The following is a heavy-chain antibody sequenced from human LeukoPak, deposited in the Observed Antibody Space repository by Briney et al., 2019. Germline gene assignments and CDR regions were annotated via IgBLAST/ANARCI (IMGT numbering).Heavy chain of an antibody. V-gene: IGHV4-31*03. D-gene: IGHD5-18*01. CDR1: GVSVSDSSYF. J-gene: IGHJ4*02. CDR3: AASGYSYGLPDY. Sequence: SETLSLTCTVSGVSVSDSSYFWGWIRQPPGKGLEWIGYIYYSGSTYYNPSLKSRVTISVDTSKNQFSLKLSSVTAADTAVYYCAASGYSYGLPDYWGQGTLVTVSS. CDR2: IYYSGST.